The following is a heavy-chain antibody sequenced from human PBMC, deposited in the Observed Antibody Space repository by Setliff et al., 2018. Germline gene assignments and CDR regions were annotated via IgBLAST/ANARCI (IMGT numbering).Heavy chain of an antibody. CDR1: GFDFKTHW. CDR2: IKEDGSQR. V-gene: IGHV3-7*01. D-gene: IGHD1-26*01. CDR3: AKDPSTRSGSYYEW. J-gene: IGHJ4*02. Sequence: GGSLRLSCAASGFDFKTHWMDWARQAPGKGLEWVANIKEDGSQRNYVDAVRGRFTVSRDNARNLLYLQMNSLRAEDTAVYYCAKDPSTRSGSYYEWWGQGTLVTVSS.